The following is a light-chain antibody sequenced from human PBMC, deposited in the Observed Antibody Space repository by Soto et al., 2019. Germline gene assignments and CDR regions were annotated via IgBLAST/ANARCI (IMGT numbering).Light chain of an antibody. CDR3: QRSFSTPLT. CDR1: QSISSY. CDR2: AAT. J-gene: IGKJ4*01. V-gene: IGKV1-39*01. Sequence: DIQMTQSPSSLSASVGGSVTITCRASQSISSYLHWYQQKPGKAPKLLIYAATSLQSGVPSRFSGSGSGTDFTLTISSLQPEDFATYYCQRSFSTPLTFGGGTKVEIK.